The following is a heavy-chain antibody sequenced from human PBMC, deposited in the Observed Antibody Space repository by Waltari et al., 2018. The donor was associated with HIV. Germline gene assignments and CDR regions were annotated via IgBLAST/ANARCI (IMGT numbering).Heavy chain of an antibody. CDR3: ARVAYSSSWTPPFDY. CDR2: INPSGGYT. J-gene: IGHJ4*02. D-gene: IGHD6-13*01. CDR1: GYTFTSYY. Sequence: QVQLVQSGAEVKKPGASVKVSCKASGYTFTSYYMYWVRQAPGQGLEWMGIINPSGGYTSYAQKFQGRVTMTRDTSTNTVYMELSSLRSDDAAVYYCARVAYSSSWTPPFDYWGQGTLVTVSS. V-gene: IGHV1-46*01.